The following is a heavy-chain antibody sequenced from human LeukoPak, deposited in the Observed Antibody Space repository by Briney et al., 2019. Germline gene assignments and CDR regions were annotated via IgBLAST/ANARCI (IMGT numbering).Heavy chain of an antibody. CDR1: GFTFSSYA. V-gene: IGHV3-7*01. Sequence: GGSLRLSCAASGFTFSSYAMSWVRQAPGKGLEWVANIKQDGSEKYYVDSVKGRFTISRDNAKNSLYLQMNSLRAEDTAVYYCATEHFDFWGQGTLVTVSS. CDR2: IKQDGSEK. J-gene: IGHJ4*02. CDR3: ATEHFDF.